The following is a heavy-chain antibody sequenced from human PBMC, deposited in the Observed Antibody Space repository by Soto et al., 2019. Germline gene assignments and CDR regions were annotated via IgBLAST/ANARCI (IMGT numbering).Heavy chain of an antibody. CDR3: ARGRDCGGDCPNGFDP. Sequence: EVQLVESGGGLVQPGGSLRLSCAASGFTVSSNYMSWVRQAPGKGLEWVSVIYSGGSTYYADPVKGRFTISRHNSKNTLYLQMNSLRAEDTAVYYCARGRDCGGDCPNGFDPWGQGTLVTVSS. CDR1: GFTVSSNY. CDR2: IYSGGST. D-gene: IGHD2-21*02. V-gene: IGHV3-53*04. J-gene: IGHJ5*02.